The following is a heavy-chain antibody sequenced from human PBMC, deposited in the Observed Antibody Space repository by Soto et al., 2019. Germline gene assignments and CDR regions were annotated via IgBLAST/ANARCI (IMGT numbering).Heavy chain of an antibody. CDR3: ARSPRVRWDYYFDY. V-gene: IGHV3-48*02. Sequence: GGSLRLSCAASGFTFSDYSMNWVRQAPGKGLEWVSYISGSSSTIYYADSVKGRFTISRDNAKNSLYLQMNSLRDEDTAVYYCARSPRVRWDYYFDYWGQGTLVTVSS. CDR2: ISGSSSTI. CDR1: GFTFSDYS. J-gene: IGHJ4*02. D-gene: IGHD4-17*01.